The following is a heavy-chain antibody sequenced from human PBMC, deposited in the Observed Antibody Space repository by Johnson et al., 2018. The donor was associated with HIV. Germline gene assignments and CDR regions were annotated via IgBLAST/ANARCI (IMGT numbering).Heavy chain of an antibody. CDR2: IYSGGST. CDR1: GFSFSSYG. J-gene: IGHJ3*02. CDR3: ARPSSGWYFDAFDI. D-gene: IGHD6-19*01. Sequence: QVQLVESGGGVVQPGRSLRLSCAASGFSFSSYGMHWVRQAPGEGLEWVSIIYSGGSTYYADSVKGRFTISRDNSKNTLYLQMNSLRAEDTAVYYCARPSSGWYFDAFDIWGQGTMVTVSS. V-gene: IGHV3-NL1*01.